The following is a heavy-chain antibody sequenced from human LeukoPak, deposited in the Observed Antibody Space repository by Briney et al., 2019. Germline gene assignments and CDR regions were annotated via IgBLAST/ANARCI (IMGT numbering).Heavy chain of an antibody. CDR2: IKQDGSEK. Sequence: PGGSLRLSCAASGFTFSSYWMSWVRQAPGKGLEWVANIKQDGSEKYYVDSVKGRFTISRDNAKNSLYLQMNSLRAEDTAVYFCARIREWYSSKWYADPFDYWGQGTLVTVSS. V-gene: IGHV3-7*01. J-gene: IGHJ4*02. D-gene: IGHD6-13*01. CDR3: ARIREWYSSKWYADPFDY. CDR1: GFTFSSYW.